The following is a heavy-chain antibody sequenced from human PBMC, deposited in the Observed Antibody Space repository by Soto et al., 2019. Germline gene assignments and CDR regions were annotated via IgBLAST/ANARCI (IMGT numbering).Heavy chain of an antibody. J-gene: IGHJ3*02. D-gene: IGHD3-22*01. CDR1: GFTFSSYE. CDR3: AREHYDSSVYYFSFGFEI. Sequence: GGSLRLSCAASGFTFSSYEMNWVRQAPGKGLEWVSHISSTDTSGSTIYYADSVKARFTISRDNAKNSLYLQMNSLRAEDTAVYYCAREHYDSSVYYFSFGFEIWGQGTMVTVSS. V-gene: IGHV3-48*03. CDR2: ISSTDTSGSTI.